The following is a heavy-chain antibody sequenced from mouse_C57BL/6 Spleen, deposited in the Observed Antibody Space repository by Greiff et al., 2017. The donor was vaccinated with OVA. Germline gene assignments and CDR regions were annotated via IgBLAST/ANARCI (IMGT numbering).Heavy chain of an antibody. CDR2: IHPNSGST. D-gene: IGHD1-1*01. CDR1: GYTFTSYW. Sequence: VKLQQPGAELVKPGASVKLSCKASGYTFTSYWMHWVKQRPGQGLEWIGMIHPNSGSTNYNEKFKSKATLTVDKSSSTAYMQLSSLTSEDSAVYYCARSYGSGGYFDVWGTGTTVTVSS. J-gene: IGHJ1*03. V-gene: IGHV1-64*01. CDR3: ARSYGSGGYFDV.